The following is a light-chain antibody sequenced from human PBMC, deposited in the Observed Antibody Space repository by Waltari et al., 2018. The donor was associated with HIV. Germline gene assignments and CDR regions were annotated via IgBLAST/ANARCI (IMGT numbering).Light chain of an antibody. CDR3: QQYHSYPYT. J-gene: IGKJ2*01. CDR1: QSISTW. CDR2: KAS. V-gene: IGKV1-5*03. Sequence: DIQMTQSPSTLSASVGDRVTITCRASQSISTWLAWYQQKPGKAPKVLIYKASTLEFGAPSSVSDSGSGTEFTLTISSLHPDYFATYYCQQYHSYPYTFGQGTHLEIK.